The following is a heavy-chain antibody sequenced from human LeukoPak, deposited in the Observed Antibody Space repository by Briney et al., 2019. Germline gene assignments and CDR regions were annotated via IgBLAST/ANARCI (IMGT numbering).Heavy chain of an antibody. CDR3: ATGRYYYDSSGYSYNWFDP. CDR2: FDPEDGET. CDR1: GYTLTELS. D-gene: IGHD3-22*01. Sequence: ASVKVSCKVSGYTLTELSMHWVRQARGKGLEWMGDFDPEDGETIYAQKFQGRVTMTEDTSTDTAYMELSSLRSEDTAAYYCATGRYYYDSSGYSYNWFDPWGQGTLVTVSS. V-gene: IGHV1-24*01. J-gene: IGHJ5*02.